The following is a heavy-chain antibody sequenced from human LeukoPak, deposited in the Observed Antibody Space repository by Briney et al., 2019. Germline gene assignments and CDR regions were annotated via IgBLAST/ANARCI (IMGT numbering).Heavy chain of an antibody. Sequence: SETLSLTCSVSGASISGYYWSWIRQPPGKGLEWIGEINHSGSTNYNPSLKSRVTISVDTSKNQFSLKLSSVTAADTAVYYCATASGSTDNWFDPWGQGTLVTVSS. J-gene: IGHJ5*02. CDR2: INHSGST. CDR3: ATASGSTDNWFDP. CDR1: GASISGYY. V-gene: IGHV4-34*01. D-gene: IGHD1-26*01.